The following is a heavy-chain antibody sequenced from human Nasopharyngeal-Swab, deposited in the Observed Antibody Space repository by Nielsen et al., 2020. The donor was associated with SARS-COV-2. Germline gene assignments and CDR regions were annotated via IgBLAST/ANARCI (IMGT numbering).Heavy chain of an antibody. CDR2: IYYSGST. Sequence: LRLSCTVSGGSFSSAGYFWTWIRQHPGKGLEWIGYIYYSGSTYYNPSLKSRVTISVDTSKNHFSLKLSSVTAADTAVYFCARSMYCSGTSCRYYFDYWGQGTLVTVSS. D-gene: IGHD2-2*01. J-gene: IGHJ4*02. V-gene: IGHV4-31*03. CDR3: ARSMYCSGTSCRYYFDY. CDR1: GGSFSSAGYF.